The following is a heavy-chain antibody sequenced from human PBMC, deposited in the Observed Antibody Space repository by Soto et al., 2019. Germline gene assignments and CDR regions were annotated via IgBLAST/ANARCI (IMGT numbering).Heavy chain of an antibody. J-gene: IGHJ3*02. CDR1: GGSFSGYY. CDR2: INHSGST. D-gene: IGHD5-18*01. V-gene: IGHV4-34*01. CDR3: ATFPYTAMGLHAFDI. Sequence: QVQLQQWGAGLLKPSETLSLTCAVYGGSFSGYYWSWIRQPPGKGLEWIGEINHSGSTNYNPSLKSRVTISVHTSKTQFSLKLSSVTAADTAVYYCATFPYTAMGLHAFDIWGQGTMVTVSS.